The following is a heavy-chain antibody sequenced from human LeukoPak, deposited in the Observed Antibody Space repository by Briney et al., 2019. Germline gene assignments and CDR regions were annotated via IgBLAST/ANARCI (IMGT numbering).Heavy chain of an antibody. D-gene: IGHD3-3*01. V-gene: IGHV3-23*01. CDR3: AKAPYYDFWSGYRGHYFDY. Sequence: GGSLRLSCAASGFTFSSYAMSWVRQAPGKGLEWVSAISGSGGSTYYADSVKGRFTISRDNSKNTLYLQMNSPRAEDTAVYYCAKAPYYDFWSGYRGHYFDYWGQGTLVTVSS. CDR2: ISGSGGST. J-gene: IGHJ4*02. CDR1: GFTFSSYA.